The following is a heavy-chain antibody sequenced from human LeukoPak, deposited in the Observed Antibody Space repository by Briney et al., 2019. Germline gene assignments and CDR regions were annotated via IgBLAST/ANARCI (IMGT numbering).Heavy chain of an antibody. CDR2: ISFDGSSK. CDR1: GFTFSSYA. CDR3: ARVRGVIESGPGRY. V-gene: IGHV3-30*04. Sequence: GGSLRLSCAASGFTFSSYAMHWVRQAPGKGLEWVAVISFDGSSKYYADSVKGRFTISRDNSKNTLYLQMNSLRAEDTAVYYCARVRGVIESGPGRYWGQGTLVTVSS. D-gene: IGHD3-10*01. J-gene: IGHJ4*02.